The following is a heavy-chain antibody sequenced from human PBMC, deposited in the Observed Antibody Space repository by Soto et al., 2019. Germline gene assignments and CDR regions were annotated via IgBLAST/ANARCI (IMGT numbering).Heavy chain of an antibody. CDR1: GFTFSSYS. V-gene: IGHV3-21*01. D-gene: IGHD3-10*01. J-gene: IGHJ2*01. CDR2: ISSSSSYI. Sequence: EVQLVESGGGLVKPGGSLRLCCAASGFTFSSYSMNWVRQAPGKGLEWVSSISSSSSYIYYTDSVKGRFTISRDNAKNSLYLQMNSLRAEDTAVYYCARDARSRWFGEYHDKGYFDLWGRGTLVTVSS. CDR3: ARDARSRWFGEYHDKGYFDL.